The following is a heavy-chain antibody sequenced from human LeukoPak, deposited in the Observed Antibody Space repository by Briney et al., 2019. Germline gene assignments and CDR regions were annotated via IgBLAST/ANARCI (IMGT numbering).Heavy chain of an antibody. D-gene: IGHD4-23*01. V-gene: IGHV3-48*01. J-gene: IGHJ4*02. CDR2: ISSSSSTI. CDR1: GFTFSSYS. CDR3: ARDSYGGNSFYFDY. Sequence: GGSLRLSCAASGFTFSSYSMNWVRQATGKGLEWVSYISSSSSTIYYADSVKGRFTISRDNAKNSLYLQMNSLRAEDTAVYYCARDSYGGNSFYFDYWGQGILVTVSS.